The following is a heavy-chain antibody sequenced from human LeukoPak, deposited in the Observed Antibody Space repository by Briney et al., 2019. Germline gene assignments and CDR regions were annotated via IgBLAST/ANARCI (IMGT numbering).Heavy chain of an antibody. CDR3: WGPKFDY. CDR1: GFTFSSYE. D-gene: IGHD7-27*01. V-gene: IGHV3-48*03. CDR2: ISSSGSTI. J-gene: IGHJ4*02. Sequence: GGSLRLSCAASGFTFSSYEMNWVRQAPGKGLEWVSYISSSGSTIYYADSVKGRFTISRDNPKKSLYLPMNSLRAADPAVYYCWGPKFDYWGQGTLVTVSS.